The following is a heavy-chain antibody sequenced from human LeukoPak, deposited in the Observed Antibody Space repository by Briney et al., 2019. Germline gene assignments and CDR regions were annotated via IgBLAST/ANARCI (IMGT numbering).Heavy chain of an antibody. V-gene: IGHV3-7*01. D-gene: IGHD2-15*01. J-gene: IGHJ4*02. CDR1: GFTFSSYW. CDR3: ARHDHYRGVSCVY. Sequence: GGSLRLFCAASGFTFSSYWMSWVRQAQGKGLEWVANIKQDGSEKYYVDSVKGRFTISRDNAKNSLYLQMNSLRAEDTAVYYCARHDHYRGVSCVYWGQGTLVTVSS. CDR2: IKQDGSEK.